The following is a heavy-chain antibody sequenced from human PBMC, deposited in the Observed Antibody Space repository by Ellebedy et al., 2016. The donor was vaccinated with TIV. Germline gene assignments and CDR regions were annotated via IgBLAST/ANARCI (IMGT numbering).Heavy chain of an antibody. J-gene: IGHJ3*02. D-gene: IGHD2/OR15-2a*01. Sequence: GESLKISXAASGFTFSSYAMSWVRQAPGKGLEWVSAISGSGGSTYYADSVKGRFTISRDNSKNTLYLQMNSLRAEDTAVYYCAKILVLLSTHDAFDIWGQGTMVTVSS. CDR2: ISGSGGST. CDR1: GFTFSSYA. CDR3: AKILVLLSTHDAFDI. V-gene: IGHV3-23*01.